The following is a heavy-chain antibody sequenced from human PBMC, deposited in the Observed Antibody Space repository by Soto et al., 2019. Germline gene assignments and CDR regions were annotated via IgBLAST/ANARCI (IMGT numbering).Heavy chain of an antibody. Sequence: QVQLVESGGGVVQPGRSLRLSCAASGFTFSTYGMHWVRQAPGKGLEWVAVIWYDGSNKYYVDSVKGRFSISRDNSKNTLYLHMNSLRAEDTAVYFCARAFISVEPAAIAYYYYGMDVWGQGTTVTVSS. J-gene: IGHJ6*02. CDR3: ARAFISVEPAAIAYYYYGMDV. CDR1: GFTFSTYG. D-gene: IGHD2-2*02. V-gene: IGHV3-33*01. CDR2: IWYDGSNK.